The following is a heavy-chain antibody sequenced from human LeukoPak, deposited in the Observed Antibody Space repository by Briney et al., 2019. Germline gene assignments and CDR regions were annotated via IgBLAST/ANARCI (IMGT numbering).Heavy chain of an antibody. Sequence: GGSLRLSCAASGFTFDDYAMHWVRQAPGEGLEWVSGISWNSGSIGYADSVKGRFTISRDNAKNSLYLQMNSLRAEDTALYYCAKGGYCSSTSCLYYYYGMDVWGQGTTVTVSS. CDR1: GFTFDDYA. J-gene: IGHJ6*02. V-gene: IGHV3-9*01. CDR2: ISWNSGSI. D-gene: IGHD2-2*03. CDR3: AKGGYCSSTSCLYYYYGMDV.